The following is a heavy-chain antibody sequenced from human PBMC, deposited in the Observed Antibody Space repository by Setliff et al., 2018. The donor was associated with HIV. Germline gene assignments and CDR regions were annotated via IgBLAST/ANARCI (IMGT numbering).Heavy chain of an antibody. CDR2: IYYSGSS. D-gene: IGHD6-19*01. CDR1: GGSISSYY. V-gene: IGHV4-59*01. Sequence: SETLSLTCTVSGGSISSYYWSWIRQPPGKGLEWIGYIYYSGSSKNTPSLKSGVTISVDTPKNEFSLKLSSMTAADAAVYYCARGIAVAGPYFDYWGQGTLVTVS. CDR3: ARGIAVAGPYFDY. J-gene: IGHJ4*02.